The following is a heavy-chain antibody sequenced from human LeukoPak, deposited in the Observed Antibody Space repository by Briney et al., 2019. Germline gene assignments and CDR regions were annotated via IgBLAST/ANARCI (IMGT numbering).Heavy chain of an antibody. D-gene: IGHD6-13*01. J-gene: IGHJ3*02. Sequence: XXVRQSXSXGLEWLGRTYYRSKWYNDYAVSVKSRITINPDTSKNQFSLQLNSVTPEDTAVYYCARVSPDQQQLNDAFXXWGXXT. V-gene: IGHV6-1*01. CDR2: TYYRSKWYN. CDR3: ARVSPDQQQLNDAFXX.